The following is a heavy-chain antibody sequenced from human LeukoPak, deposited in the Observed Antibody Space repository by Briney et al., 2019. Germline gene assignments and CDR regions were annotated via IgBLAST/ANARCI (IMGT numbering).Heavy chain of an antibody. D-gene: IGHD4-17*01. V-gene: IGHV3-48*04. CDR2: ISSSGSSI. J-gene: IGHJ6*02. CDR1: GFTFSSYW. Sequence: SGGSLRLSCAASGFTFSSYWMHWVRQAPGKGLEWVSYISSSGSSIYYADSVKGRFTISRDNAKNSLYLQMNSLRAEDTALYYCAATDYYYGMDVWGQGTTVTVSS. CDR3: AATDYYYGMDV.